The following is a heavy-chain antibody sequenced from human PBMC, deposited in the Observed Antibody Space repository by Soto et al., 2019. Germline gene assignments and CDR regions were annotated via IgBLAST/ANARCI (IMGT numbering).Heavy chain of an antibody. Sequence: QVQLQESGPGLVRPSETLSLTCPVFGASVSSGLYCWGWIRQPPGKGLEYIGYIYYTGITNYNPSLKIRIIISIDTSKTQFSLNLNSVTAADTAMYYCARQVRSPSYFDYWGQGTLVTVSS. CDR1: GASVSSGLYC. CDR2: IYYTGIT. V-gene: IGHV4-61*01. CDR3: ARQVRSPSYFDY. J-gene: IGHJ4*02.